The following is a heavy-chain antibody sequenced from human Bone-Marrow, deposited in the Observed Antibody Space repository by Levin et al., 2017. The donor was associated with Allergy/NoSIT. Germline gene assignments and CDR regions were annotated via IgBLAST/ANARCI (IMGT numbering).Heavy chain of an antibody. V-gene: IGHV1-2*02. CDR3: VRQGRGDTYAHGFYS. CDR1: GYTFTRYH. J-gene: IGHJ4*02. Sequence: ASVKVSCKASGYTFTRYHIHWVRQAPGQGLQWMGWINPKTGETNSTQRFQGTVTLTRDTSISTAYLELKRLRSDDTAIYYCVRQGRGDTYAHGFYSWGQGALVTVSS. D-gene: IGHD3-16*01. CDR2: INPKTGET.